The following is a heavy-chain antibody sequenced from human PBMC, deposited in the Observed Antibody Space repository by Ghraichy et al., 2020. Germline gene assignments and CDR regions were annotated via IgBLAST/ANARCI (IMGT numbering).Heavy chain of an antibody. CDR2: IYTSGST. J-gene: IGHJ5*02. Sequence: SETLSLTCTVSGGSISSYYWSWIRQPAGKGLEWIGLIYTSGSTNYNPSLKSRVTMSVDTSKNQFSLKLSSVTAADTAVYYCARAQYNWNDEGWFDPWGQETLVAVSS. CDR1: GGSISSYY. CDR3: ARAQYNWNDEGWFDP. V-gene: IGHV4-4*07. D-gene: IGHD1-1*01.